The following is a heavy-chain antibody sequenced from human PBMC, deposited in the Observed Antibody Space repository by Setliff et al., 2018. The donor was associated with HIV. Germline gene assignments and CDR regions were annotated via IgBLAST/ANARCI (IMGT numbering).Heavy chain of an antibody. CDR3: SRNHLNYASGNTKTSGAYYFDS. Sequence: VSGVSISNYYWSWIRQPPGKGLEWIGYMYYSGNTNYNPSLKSRVTISVDTSISTAYLQWSSLKASDSAIFYCSRNHLNYASGNTKTSGAYYFDSWGQGTLVTVSS. V-gene: IGHV4-59*12. D-gene: IGHD3-10*01. CDR1: GVSISNYY. CDR2: MYYSGNT. J-gene: IGHJ4*02.